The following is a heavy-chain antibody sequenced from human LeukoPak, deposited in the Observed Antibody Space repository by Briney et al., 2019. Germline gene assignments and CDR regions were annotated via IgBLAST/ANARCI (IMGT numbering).Heavy chain of an antibody. Sequence: GGALRLSCAASGFTFSSYGMHWVRQAPGRGLEGVAFIRYDGSNKYYADSVKGRFTISRDNSKNTLYLQMNSLRAEDTAVYYCAKDRSVSGSYYSDYWGQGTLVTVSS. CDR1: GFTFSSYG. CDR2: IRYDGSNK. D-gene: IGHD1-26*01. CDR3: AKDRSVSGSYYSDY. J-gene: IGHJ4*02. V-gene: IGHV3-30*02.